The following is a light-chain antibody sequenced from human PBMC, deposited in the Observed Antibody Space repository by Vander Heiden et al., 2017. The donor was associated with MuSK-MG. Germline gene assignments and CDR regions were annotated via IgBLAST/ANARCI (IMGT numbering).Light chain of an antibody. J-gene: IGKJ1*01. CDR2: DAS. CDR1: QSVGSY. CDR3: QPYKTFLWT. Sequence: DIQVTQSPSTLSASVGDRVTITCRASQSVGSYLAWYQQKPGKAPSLLIYDASILISGVPSRFSGSGSGTEFTLTISSLQPDDFATYYCQPYKTFLWTFGQGTKVEVK. V-gene: IGKV1-5*01.